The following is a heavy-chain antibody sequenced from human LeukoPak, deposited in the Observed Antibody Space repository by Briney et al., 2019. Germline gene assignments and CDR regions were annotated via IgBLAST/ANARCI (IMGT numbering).Heavy chain of an antibody. V-gene: IGHV4-39*07. J-gene: IGHJ4*02. CDR2: IFYSGST. D-gene: IGHD4-17*01. CDR1: GGSISTSSYY. CDR3: ARINPNYDYGDQYYFDY. Sequence: PSETLSLTCTVSGGSISTSSYYWGWVRQPPGKGLEWIGNIFYSGSTYYNPSLKSRVTISVDTSKNQFSLKLSSVTAADTAVYYCARINPNYDYGDQYYFDYWGQGTLVTVSS.